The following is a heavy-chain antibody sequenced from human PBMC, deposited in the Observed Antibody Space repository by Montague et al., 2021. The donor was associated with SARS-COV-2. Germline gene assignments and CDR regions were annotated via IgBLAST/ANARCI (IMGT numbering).Heavy chain of an antibody. CDR2: ISTSGNT. CDR1: GGSVNSGNYY. CDR3: ARDTEVEIRTYSYYKMDD. J-gene: IGHJ6*02. V-gene: IGHV4-61*02. Sequence: TLSLTCTVSGGSVNSGNYYWSWIRQPAGKRLEWMGRISTSGNTNYNPSLKSRLSILVDTSKNQFSLNLRSVTAADTAVYYCARDTEVEIRTYSYYKMDDWGLGTTVTVSS. D-gene: IGHD2-21*01.